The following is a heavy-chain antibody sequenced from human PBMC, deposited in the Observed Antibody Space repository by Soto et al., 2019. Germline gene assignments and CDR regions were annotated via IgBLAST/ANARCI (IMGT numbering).Heavy chain of an antibody. D-gene: IGHD2-8*01. V-gene: IGHV4-61*01. CDR1: GGSVSSGSHY. CDR3: ARTMVRVRAGYFDY. CDR2: LYYSGST. J-gene: IGHJ4*02. Sequence: PSETRPCTCTVSGGSVSSGSHYWSWIRQPTGKGLEWIGSLYYSGSTNYNPSFQSRVTISVAPCKHQFSLELSPVTPADTAAHYCARTMVRVRAGYFDYWGRGTMGTVCS.